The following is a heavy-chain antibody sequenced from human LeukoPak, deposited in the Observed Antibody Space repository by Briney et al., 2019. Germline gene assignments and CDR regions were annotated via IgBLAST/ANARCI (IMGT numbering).Heavy chain of an antibody. CDR3: ARVPKLYQYYFDY. CDR1: GYTFTGYY. CDR2: ISAYNGNT. J-gene: IGHJ4*02. Sequence: GASVKVSCKASGYTFTGYYMHWVRQAPGQGLEWMGWISAYNGNTNYAQKLQGRVTMTTDTSTSTAYMELRSLISDDTAVYYCARVPKLYQYYFDYWGQGTLVTVSS. V-gene: IGHV1-18*04.